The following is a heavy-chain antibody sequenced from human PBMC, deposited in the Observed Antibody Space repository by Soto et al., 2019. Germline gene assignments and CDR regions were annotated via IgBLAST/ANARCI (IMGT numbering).Heavy chain of an antibody. Sequence: GGSLRLSCAASGFIFSDYTMNWVRQAPGKGPEWVSSISGSSLYIRYAASVMARFDISRDNAKNSLYLELNSLRAEDTAIYYCAKWEGIAVGGPNYSGLDVSGQGT. V-gene: IGHV3-21*06. CDR1: GFIFSDYT. D-gene: IGHD6-19*01. J-gene: IGHJ6*02. CDR2: ISGSSLYI. CDR3: AKWEGIAVGGPNYSGLDV.